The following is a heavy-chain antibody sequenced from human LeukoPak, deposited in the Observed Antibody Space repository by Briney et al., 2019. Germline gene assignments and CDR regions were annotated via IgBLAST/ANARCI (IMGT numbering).Heavy chain of an antibody. CDR2: ISSSSSYI. Sequence: GGSLRLSCAASGFTFSSYSMNWVRQAPGKGLEWVSSISSSSSYIYYADSVKGRFTISRDNAKNSLYLQMNSLRAEDMAVYYCARAGGSYSLHYFDYWGQGTLVTVSS. CDR1: GFTFSSYS. CDR3: ARAGGSYSLHYFDY. J-gene: IGHJ4*02. D-gene: IGHD1-26*01. V-gene: IGHV3-21*01.